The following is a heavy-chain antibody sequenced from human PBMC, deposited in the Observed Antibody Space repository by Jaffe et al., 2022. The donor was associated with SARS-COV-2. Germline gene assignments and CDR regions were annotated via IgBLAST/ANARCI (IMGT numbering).Heavy chain of an antibody. Sequence: EVQLVESGGGLVQPGGSLRLSCAASGFTFSSYSMNWVRQAPGKGLEWVSYISSSSSTIYYADSVKGRFTISRDNAKNSLYLQMNSLRDEDTAVYYCARDGPHYDFWSGYLDYWGQGTLVTVSS. J-gene: IGHJ4*02. V-gene: IGHV3-48*02. D-gene: IGHD3-3*01. CDR2: ISSSSSTI. CDR3: ARDGPHYDFWSGYLDY. CDR1: GFTFSSYS.